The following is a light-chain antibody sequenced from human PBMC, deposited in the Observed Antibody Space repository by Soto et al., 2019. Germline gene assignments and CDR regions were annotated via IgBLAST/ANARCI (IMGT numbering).Light chain of an antibody. CDR3: QQYYYWPPWT. V-gene: IGKV3-15*01. J-gene: IGKJ1*01. CDR1: QSVSSN. Sequence: EIVMTQSPATLSVSPGERATLSCRASQSVSSNLAWYQQKPGQAPRLLIYGASTRATGIPARFSGSGSGTEFTLTISSLQSEDFAVYYCQQYYYWPPWTFGQGTKWIS. CDR2: GAS.